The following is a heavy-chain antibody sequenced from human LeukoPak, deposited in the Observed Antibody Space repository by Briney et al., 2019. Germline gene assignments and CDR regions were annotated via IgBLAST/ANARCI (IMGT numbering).Heavy chain of an antibody. CDR1: GFTFSNYS. D-gene: IGHD3-22*01. J-gene: IGHJ3*02. V-gene: IGHV3-21*01. CDR2: ISSSSSYI. CDR3: ARTLINYDSSGYYAFDAFDI. Sequence: PGGSLRLSCAASGFTFSNYSMNWVRQAPGKGLEWVSSISSSSSYIYYADSVKGRFTISRDNAKNSLYLQMNSLRAEDTAVYYCARTLINYDSSGYYAFDAFDIWGQGTMVTVYS.